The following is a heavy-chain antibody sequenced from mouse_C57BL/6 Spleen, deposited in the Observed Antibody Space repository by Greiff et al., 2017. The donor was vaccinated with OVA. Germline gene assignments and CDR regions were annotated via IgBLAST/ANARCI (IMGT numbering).Heavy chain of an antibody. Sequence: VKLQQSGAELVKPGASVKISCKASGYAFSSYWMNWVKQRPGKGLEWIGQIYPGDGDTNYNGKFKGKATLTADKSSSTAYMQLSSLTSEDSAVYFCAREGYYRWYFDVWGTGTTVTVSS. CDR1: GYAFSSYW. J-gene: IGHJ1*03. D-gene: IGHD2-12*01. CDR2: IYPGDGDT. CDR3: AREGYYRWYFDV. V-gene: IGHV1-80*01.